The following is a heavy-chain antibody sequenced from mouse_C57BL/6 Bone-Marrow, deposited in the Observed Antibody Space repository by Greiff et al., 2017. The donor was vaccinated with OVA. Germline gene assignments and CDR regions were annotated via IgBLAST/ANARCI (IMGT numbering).Heavy chain of an antibody. CDR1: GYTFTSYW. Sequence: QVQLKQPGAELVKPGASVKLSCKASGYTFTSYWMHWVKQRPGQGLEWIGMIHPNSGSTNYNEKFKSKATLTVDKSSSTAYMQLSSLTSEDSAVYYCARGIYYGPAWFAYWGQGTLVTVSA. D-gene: IGHD2-1*01. CDR3: ARGIYYGPAWFAY. J-gene: IGHJ3*01. V-gene: IGHV1-64*01. CDR2: IHPNSGST.